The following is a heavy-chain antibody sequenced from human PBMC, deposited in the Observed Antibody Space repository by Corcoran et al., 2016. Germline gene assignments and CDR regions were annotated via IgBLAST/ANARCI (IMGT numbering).Heavy chain of an antibody. CDR1: GYTFTSYY. CDR3: ARGIAAADEGGWFDP. J-gene: IGHJ5*02. V-gene: IGHV1-46*01. CDR2: INPSGGST. Sequence: QVQLVQSGAEVKKPGASVKVSCKASGYTFTSYYMHWVRQAPGQGLEWMGIINPSGGSTSYAQKFQGRVTMTRDTSTSTVYMELSSLRSADTAVYYCARGIAAADEGGWFDPWGQGTLVTVSS. D-gene: IGHD6-13*01.